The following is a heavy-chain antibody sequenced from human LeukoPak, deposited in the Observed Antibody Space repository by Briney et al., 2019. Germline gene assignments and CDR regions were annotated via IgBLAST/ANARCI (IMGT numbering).Heavy chain of an antibody. V-gene: IGHV3-7*04. CDR2: IKEDGSEK. CDR3: ATEYCSGGSCYSFYFDY. Sequence: PGGSLRLSCAASGFTLSRYWMSWVRQAPGKGLEWVTNIKEDGSEKYYVDSVKGRFTISRDNAKNSLYLQMNSLRAEDTAVYYCATEYCSGGSCYSFYFDYWGQGTLVTVSS. D-gene: IGHD2-15*01. J-gene: IGHJ4*02. CDR1: GFTLSRYW.